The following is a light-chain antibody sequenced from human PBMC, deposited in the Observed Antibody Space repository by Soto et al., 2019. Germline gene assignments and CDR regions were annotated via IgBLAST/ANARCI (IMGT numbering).Light chain of an antibody. J-gene: IGLJ3*02. V-gene: IGLV4-69*01. CDR1: GGHSSYA. CDR2: LNNDGSH. CDR3: QTWATGIRV. Sequence: QSVLTQSPSASASLGASVKITCTLSGGHSSYAIAWHQQQPEKGPRYLMNLNNDGSHTKGDGIPDRFSGSSSGAERYLTISSLQSEDEADYYCQTWATGIRVFGGGTKLTVL.